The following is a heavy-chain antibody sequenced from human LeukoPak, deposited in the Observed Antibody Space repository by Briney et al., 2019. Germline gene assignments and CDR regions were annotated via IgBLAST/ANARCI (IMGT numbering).Heavy chain of an antibody. J-gene: IGHJ4*02. CDR2: IIPIFGTA. D-gene: IGHD6-13*01. CDR3: ASTRDLAAAGIGDY. Sequence: SVKVSCKASGGTFSSYAISWVRQVPGQGLEWMGGIIPIFGTANYAQKFQGRVTITADESTSTAYMELSSLRSEDTAVYYCASTRDLAAAGIGDYWGQGTLVTVSS. V-gene: IGHV1-69*13. CDR1: GGTFSSYA.